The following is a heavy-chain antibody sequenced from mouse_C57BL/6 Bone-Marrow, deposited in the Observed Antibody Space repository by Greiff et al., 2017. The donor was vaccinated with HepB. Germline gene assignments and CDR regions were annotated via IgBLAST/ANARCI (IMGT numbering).Heavy chain of an antibody. CDR3: ARWNYDGRFPFAY. J-gene: IGHJ3*01. Sequence: QVQLKQSGAELVRPGTSVKMSCKASGYTFTNYWIGWAKQRPGHGLEWIGDIYPGGGYTNYNEKFKGKATLTADKSSSTAYMQFSSLTSEDSAIYYCARWNYDGRFPFAYWGQGTLVTVSA. V-gene: IGHV1-63*01. CDR2: IYPGGGYT. CDR1: GYTFTNYW. D-gene: IGHD2-4*01.